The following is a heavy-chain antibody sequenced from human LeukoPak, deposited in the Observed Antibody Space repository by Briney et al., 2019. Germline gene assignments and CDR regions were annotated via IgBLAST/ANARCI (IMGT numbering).Heavy chain of an antibody. J-gene: IGHJ4*02. CDR3: ARDLRSGWYVRFDY. V-gene: IGHV4-38-2*02. Sequence: SETLSLTCTVSGYSTSSGYYWGWIRQPPGKGLEWIGSIYHSGSTYYNPSLKSRVTISVDTSKNQFSLKLSSVTAADTAVYYCARDLRSGWYVRFDYWGQGTLVTVSS. D-gene: IGHD6-19*01. CDR2: IYHSGST. CDR1: GYSTSSGYY.